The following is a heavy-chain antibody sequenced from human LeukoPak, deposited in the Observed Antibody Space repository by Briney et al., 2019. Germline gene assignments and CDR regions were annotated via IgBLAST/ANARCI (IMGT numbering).Heavy chain of an antibody. CDR3: ARSLGWDYTYGYNY. Sequence: GSLRLSCAASGFTVSSNYMSWVRQAPGKGLEWVSVIYSGGNTYYADSVKGRSTISRDNSKNTLYLQMNSLRAEDTAVYYCARSLGWDYTYGYNYWGQGTLVTVSS. D-gene: IGHD5-18*01. CDR2: IYSGGNT. V-gene: IGHV3-53*01. CDR1: GFTVSSNY. J-gene: IGHJ4*02.